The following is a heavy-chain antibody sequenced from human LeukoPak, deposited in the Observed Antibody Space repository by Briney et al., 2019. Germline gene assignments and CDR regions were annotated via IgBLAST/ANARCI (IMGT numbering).Heavy chain of an antibody. J-gene: IGHJ4*02. CDR2: ISSSSTI. V-gene: IGHV3-48*01. CDR3: ARARSTSSTPDY. CDR1: GFAFSSYS. D-gene: IGHD6-6*01. Sequence: GGSLRLSCAASGFAFSSYSMTWVRQAPGKGLEWVSYISSSSTIYYADSVKGRFTISRDNAKNSLYLQMNSLRAEDTAVYYCARARSTSSTPDYWGQGTLVTVSS.